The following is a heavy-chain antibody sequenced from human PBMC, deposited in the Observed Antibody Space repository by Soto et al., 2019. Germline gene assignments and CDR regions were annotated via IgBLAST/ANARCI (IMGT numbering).Heavy chain of an antibody. CDR2: IKEDGSER. CDR3: ARATGADKEDY. J-gene: IGHJ4*02. V-gene: IGHV3-7*04. D-gene: IGHD3-10*01. CDR1: GFTFSSYW. Sequence: EVQLVESGGGLVQPGGSLRLSCAASGFTFSSYWMSWVRQAPGKGLEWVANIKEDGSERYYVDSVKGRFTISRDNAKNSLYLQMNSLRAEDTAVYSCARATGADKEDYWGQGTLVTVSS.